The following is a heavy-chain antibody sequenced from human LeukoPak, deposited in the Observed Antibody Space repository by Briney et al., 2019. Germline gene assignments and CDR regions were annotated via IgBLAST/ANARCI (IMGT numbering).Heavy chain of an antibody. D-gene: IGHD2-15*01. CDR3: ARHLPRTDIGYAFDF. V-gene: IGHV4-59*08. J-gene: IGHJ3*01. CDR1: GGSVSSYY. CDR2: IHNSGRT. Sequence: SETLSLTCSVSGGSVSSYYWSWIRQSPGKGLEWIGYIHNSGRTNYNPSLKSRVTISADTSKNLFSLRLSSVTAADTAVYYCARHLPRTDIGYAFDFWGQGTLVTVSS.